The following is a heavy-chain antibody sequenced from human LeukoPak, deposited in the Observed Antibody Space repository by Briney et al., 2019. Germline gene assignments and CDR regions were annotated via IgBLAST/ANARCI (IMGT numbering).Heavy chain of an antibody. Sequence: GGSLRLSCAASGXTFGSSVMGWIRQLPGKGLEWVSTISGSGGSTYYADSVKGRFTISRDNSKNMLGLQMISLRAEDTAVYYCARSLGARVPLGVYWGQGTLVTVSS. CDR3: ARSLGARVPLGVY. CDR1: GXTFGSSV. J-gene: IGHJ4*02. CDR2: ISGSGGST. V-gene: IGHV3-23*01. D-gene: IGHD6-6*01.